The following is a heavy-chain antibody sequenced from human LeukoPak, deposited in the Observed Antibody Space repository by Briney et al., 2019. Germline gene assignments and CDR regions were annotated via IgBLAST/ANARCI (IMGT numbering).Heavy chain of an antibody. D-gene: IGHD3-3*01. J-gene: IGHJ4*02. CDR1: GFTFSSYA. CDR2: ISGSGDNT. Sequence: GGSLRLSCAASGFTFSSYAMSWVRQAPGKGLEWVSAISGSGDNTYYADSVKGRFTISRDNSKNTLYLQMNSLRAEDTAVYYCAKEYDFWSGSGFDYWGQGTLVTVSS. V-gene: IGHV3-23*01. CDR3: AKEYDFWSGSGFDY.